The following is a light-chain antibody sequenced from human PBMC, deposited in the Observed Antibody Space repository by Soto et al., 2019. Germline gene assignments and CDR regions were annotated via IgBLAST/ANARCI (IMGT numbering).Light chain of an antibody. J-gene: IGLJ1*01. CDR1: SSDVGGYNY. Sequence: QYALTQPASVSGSPGQSITISCTGTSSDVGGYNYVSWYQQHPGKAPKLIIYEVSNRPSGVSNRFSGSKSGDTASLTISGLHAEDDADYYCSSYTSSSTLYVFGTGTKLTVL. CDR2: EVS. V-gene: IGLV2-14*01. CDR3: SSYTSSSTLYV.